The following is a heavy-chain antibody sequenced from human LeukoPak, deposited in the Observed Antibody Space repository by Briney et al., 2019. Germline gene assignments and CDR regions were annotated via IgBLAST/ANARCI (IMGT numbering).Heavy chain of an antibody. D-gene: IGHD2-2*01. V-gene: IGHV3-21*01. CDR2: ISSGSRYI. CDR3: ARVGEVVAEDDY. Sequence: GGSLRLSCAASGFTFSSYSMNWVRQAPGKGLEWVSSISSGSRYIYYADSVKGRFTISRDNAKNSLYLQMNSLRAEDTAVYYCARVGEVVAEDDYWGQGTLVTVSS. CDR1: GFTFSSYS. J-gene: IGHJ4*02.